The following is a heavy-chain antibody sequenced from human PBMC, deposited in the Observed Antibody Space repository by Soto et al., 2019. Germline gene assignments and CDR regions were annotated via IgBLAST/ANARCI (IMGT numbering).Heavy chain of an antibody. Sequence: SETLSLTCSVSGGSISSKSYSWGWIRQPPGKGLEWIGTFYYSENTYYNPSLKSRVTISVDTSKNQFSLKLNSVTAADTAVYYCASGSHVPHYWGQGTLVTVSS. V-gene: IGHV4-39*07. D-gene: IGHD6-6*01. J-gene: IGHJ4*02. CDR2: FYYSENT. CDR1: GGSISSKSYS. CDR3: ASGSHVPHY.